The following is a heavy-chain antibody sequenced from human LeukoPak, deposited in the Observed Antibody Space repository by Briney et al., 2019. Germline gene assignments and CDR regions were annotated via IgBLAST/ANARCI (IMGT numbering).Heavy chain of an antibody. CDR2: VYYSGSI. CDR3: ARTVVTHVYYFDY. D-gene: IGHD4-23*01. CDR1: GGSISSSSYY. J-gene: IGHJ4*02. V-gene: IGHV4-39*07. Sequence: PSETLSLTCTVSGGSISSSSYYWAWIRQPPGMGLEWIANVYYSGSIYYNQSLKSRVTILVDTSNNQFSLKPSSVTAADTAVYYCARTVVTHVYYFDYWGQGTLVTVSS.